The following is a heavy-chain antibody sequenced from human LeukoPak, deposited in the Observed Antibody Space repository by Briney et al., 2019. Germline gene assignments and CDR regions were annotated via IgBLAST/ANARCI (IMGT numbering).Heavy chain of an antibody. V-gene: IGHV3-7*01. Sequence: GGSLRLSCAASGFTFKNYWMSWVRQAPGKGLEWVANIKEDGSEKYYVGSAKGRFTISRDNAKNSLFLQMNSLRVEDTAVYYCANHDYGWFDSWGQGTLVIVSS. CDR2: IKEDGSEK. J-gene: IGHJ5*01. CDR3: ANHDYGWFDS. CDR1: GFTFKNYW. D-gene: IGHD4-17*01.